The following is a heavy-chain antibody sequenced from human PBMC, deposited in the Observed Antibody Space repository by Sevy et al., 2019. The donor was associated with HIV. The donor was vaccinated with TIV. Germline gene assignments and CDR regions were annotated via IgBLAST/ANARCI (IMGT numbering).Heavy chain of an antibody. CDR2: FDPEDGET. D-gene: IGHD3-22*01. CDR1: GYTLTELS. CDR3: ARDWAPGYYYDAIGVKRDYYFDY. V-gene: IGHV1-24*01. J-gene: IGHJ4*02. Sequence: ASVKVSCKVSGYTLTELSMHWVRQAPGKGLEWMGGFDPEDGETIYAQTFQGRVTMTEDTSTDTAYMELSSLRSEDTAVYYCARDWAPGYYYDAIGVKRDYYFDYWGQGTLVTVSS.